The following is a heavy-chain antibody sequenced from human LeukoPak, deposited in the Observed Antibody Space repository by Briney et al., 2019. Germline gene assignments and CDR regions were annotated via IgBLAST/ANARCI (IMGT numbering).Heavy chain of an antibody. CDR3: VRIQRGSYPSYYFYMDV. CDR1: GFTFTDYN. V-gene: IGHV3-11*01. Sequence: GGSLRLSCEASGFTFTDYNMGWIRQAPGKGLEWVSYISSSATSMYYADSVKGRFTISRDNAKISLYLQMNSLRAEDTAVFYCVRIQRGSYPSYYFYMDVWGKETTVTVSS. D-gene: IGHD1-26*01. J-gene: IGHJ6*03. CDR2: ISSSATSM.